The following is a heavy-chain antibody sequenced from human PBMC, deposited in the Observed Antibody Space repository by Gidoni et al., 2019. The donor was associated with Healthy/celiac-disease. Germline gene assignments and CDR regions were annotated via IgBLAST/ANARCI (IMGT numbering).Heavy chain of an antibody. CDR2: IYYSGST. D-gene: IGHD1-26*01. V-gene: IGHV4-39*01. J-gene: IGHJ3*02. Sequence: QLQLQESGPGLVKPSETLSLTCTVSGGSISSSSYYWGWIRQPPGKGLEWIGSIYYSGSTYYNPSLKSRVTISVDTSKNQFSLKLSSVTAADTAVYYCAGEWEPTLAIKAFDIWGQGTMVTVSS. CDR3: AGEWEPTLAIKAFDI. CDR1: GGSISSSSYY.